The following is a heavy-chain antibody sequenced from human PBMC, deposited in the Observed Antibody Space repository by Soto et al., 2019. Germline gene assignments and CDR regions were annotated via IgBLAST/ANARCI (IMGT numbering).Heavy chain of an antibody. CDR3: ARDCSGGSCYPGMAG. Sequence: GGSQRVSCADSGFNFNSYTINWFRQAPGKRLEWLSSISSSGYIFSTDSVRGRFTTSRDNAKNSVYLQINSLRAEDTAVYFCARDCSGGSCYPGMAGWGQGTTVTV. CDR2: ISSSGYI. V-gene: IGHV3-21*01. CDR1: GFNFNSYT. D-gene: IGHD2-15*01. J-gene: IGHJ6*02.